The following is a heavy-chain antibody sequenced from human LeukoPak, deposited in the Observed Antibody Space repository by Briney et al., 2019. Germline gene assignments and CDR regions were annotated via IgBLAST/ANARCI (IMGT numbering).Heavy chain of an antibody. CDR1: GFTFSSYS. CDR3: VKGSGTGWYGH. J-gene: IGHJ4*02. Sequence: PGGSLRLSCSASGFTFSSYSMHWARQAPGKGLEYVSAISGNGADTYYSDSVKDRFTISRDNSNNMLFLQMSSLRAEDTAVYYCVKGSGTGWYGHWGQGTLVTVSA. CDR2: ISGNGADT. D-gene: IGHD6-19*01. V-gene: IGHV3-64D*06.